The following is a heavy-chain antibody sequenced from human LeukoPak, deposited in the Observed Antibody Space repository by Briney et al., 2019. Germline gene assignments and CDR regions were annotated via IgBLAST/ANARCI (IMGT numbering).Heavy chain of an antibody. D-gene: IGHD3-9*01. V-gene: IGHV3-7*01. CDR2: IKQDGSEK. CDR1: GFTFSSYW. J-gene: IGHJ5*02. CDR3: AKEVGYYDILTGYFNWFDP. Sequence: GGSLRLSCAASGFTFSSYWMSWVRQAPGKGLEWVANIKQDGSEKYYVDSVKGRFTISRDNAKNSLYLQMNSLRAEDTAVYYCAKEVGYYDILTGYFNWFDPWGQGTLVTVSS.